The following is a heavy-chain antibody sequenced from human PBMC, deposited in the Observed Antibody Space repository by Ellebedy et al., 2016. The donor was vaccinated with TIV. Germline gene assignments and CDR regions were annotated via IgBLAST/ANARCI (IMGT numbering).Heavy chain of an antibody. CDR2: ISAYNGNT. Sequence: ASVKVSXXASGGTFSSYAISWVRQAPGQGLEWMGWISAYNGNTNYAQKLQGRVTMTTDTSTSTAYMELSSLRSEDTAVYYCAREVEGFDSSGYYLGPFDYWGQGTLVTVSS. V-gene: IGHV1-18*01. CDR3: AREVEGFDSSGYYLGPFDY. J-gene: IGHJ4*02. CDR1: GGTFSSYA. D-gene: IGHD3-22*01.